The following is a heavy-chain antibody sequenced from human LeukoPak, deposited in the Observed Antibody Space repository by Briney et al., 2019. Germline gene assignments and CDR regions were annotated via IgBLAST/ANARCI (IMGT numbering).Heavy chain of an antibody. CDR1: GGSISSYY. Sequence: PSETLSLTCTVSGGSISSYYWSWIRQPPGKGLEWIGYIQYSGSTNYNPSLKSRVTISVDTSKNQFSLKLSSVTAADTAVYYCARGFYDSSGALLWGQGTLVSVSS. CDR2: IQYSGST. V-gene: IGHV4-59*01. J-gene: IGHJ4*02. CDR3: ARGFYDSSGALL. D-gene: IGHD3-22*01.